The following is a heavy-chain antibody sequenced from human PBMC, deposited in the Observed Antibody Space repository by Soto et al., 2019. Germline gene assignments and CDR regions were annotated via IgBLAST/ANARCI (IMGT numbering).Heavy chain of an antibody. CDR1: GFTFSSYA. CDR3: ARDGPGYCSSVTCFFPES. CDR2: ISYDASNK. Sequence: GGSLRLSCAASGFTFSSYAIHWVRQPPGKGLEWVAVISYDASNKVYADSVKGRFTISRDNSKNTLYLQMNRLRTEDTATYYCARDGPGYCSSVTCFFPESWGQGTLVTVSS. V-gene: IGHV3-30-3*01. J-gene: IGHJ5*02. D-gene: IGHD2-2*01.